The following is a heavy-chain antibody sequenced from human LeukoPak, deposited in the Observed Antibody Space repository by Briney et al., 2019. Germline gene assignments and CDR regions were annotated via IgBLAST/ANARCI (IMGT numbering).Heavy chain of an antibody. D-gene: IGHD6-19*01. CDR2: IWYDGSNK. Sequence: PGRSLRLSCAASGFTFSSYGMHWVRQAPGKGLVWVAVIWYDGSNKYYADSVKGRFTISRDNSKNTLYLQMNSLRAEDTAVYYSAREAYSSGWYGEFDYWGQGTPVTVSS. CDR1: GFTFSSYG. CDR3: AREAYSSGWYGEFDY. J-gene: IGHJ4*01. V-gene: IGHV3-33*01.